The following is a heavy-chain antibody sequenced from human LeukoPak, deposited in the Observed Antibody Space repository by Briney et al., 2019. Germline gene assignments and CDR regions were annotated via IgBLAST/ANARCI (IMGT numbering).Heavy chain of an antibody. Sequence: SETLSLTCIVSGGSISSSSYYWGWIRQPPGKGLEWIGSIYYRGSTNYNPSLKSRVTISVDTSKNQFSLKLSSVTAADTAVYYCARGGKRIQIAVGPVENYDNWFDPWGQGTLVTVSS. CDR2: IYYRGST. CDR3: ARGGKRIQIAVGPVENYDNWFDP. CDR1: GGSISSSSYY. V-gene: IGHV4-39*07. J-gene: IGHJ5*02. D-gene: IGHD2-2*01.